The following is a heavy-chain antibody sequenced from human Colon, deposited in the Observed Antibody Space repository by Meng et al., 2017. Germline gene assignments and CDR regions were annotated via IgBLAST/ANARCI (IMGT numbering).Heavy chain of an antibody. D-gene: IGHD3-22*01. V-gene: IGHV4-31*02. CDR1: WSSIGGTSFD. Sequence: LVQPYRSCSLTRTVSWSSIGGTSFDLRWTRQHPGKRLEWIGCMYYSGIANHTPSSTSPMTISVHTSYNRLSLNPSSITAADTALYYCARYRYDSSSYSIFFDPWGQGTLVTVSS. CDR2: MYYSGIA. CDR3: ARYRYDSSSYSIFFDP. J-gene: IGHJ5*02.